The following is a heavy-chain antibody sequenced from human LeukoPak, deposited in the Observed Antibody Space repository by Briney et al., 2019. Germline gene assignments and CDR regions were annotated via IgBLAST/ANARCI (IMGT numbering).Heavy chain of an antibody. CDR3: ARYVPVKTGPTRASFDY. Sequence: PSETLSLTCSGYGGSFNDYDWSGVRQAPGRGLQWIGEINESGATNCDPSLKSRVTMSIDTSKSQFSLSLRSVTAADTAVYFCARYVPVKTGPTRASFDYWGQGILVSLSS. V-gene: IGHV4-34*01. CDR2: INESGAT. CDR1: GGSFNDYD. J-gene: IGHJ4*02. D-gene: IGHD1-1*01.